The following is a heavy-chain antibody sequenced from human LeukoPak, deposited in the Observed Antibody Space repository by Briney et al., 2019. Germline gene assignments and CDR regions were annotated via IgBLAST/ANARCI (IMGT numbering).Heavy chain of an antibody. J-gene: IGHJ3*02. CDR3: ARGAGSTRENDI. D-gene: IGHD2-2*01. Sequence: SETLSLTCTVPGGSISSYYWSWIRQPPGKGLEWIGYIYYSGSTNYNPSLKGRVTISVDTSKNQFSLKLSSVTAADTAVYYCARGAGSTRENDIWGQGTMVTVSS. V-gene: IGHV4-59*01. CDR2: IYYSGST. CDR1: GGSISSYY.